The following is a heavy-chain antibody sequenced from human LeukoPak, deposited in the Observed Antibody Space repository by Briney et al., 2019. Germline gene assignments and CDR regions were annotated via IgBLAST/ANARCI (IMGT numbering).Heavy chain of an antibody. Sequence: GGSLRLSCAASGFTFADYDMHWVRQAPGKGLEWVSLISGDGGSTYYADSVKGRFTISRDNSKNSLYLQMNSLRTEDTALYYCAKDTVINYDSSGYYYDYWGQGTLVTVSS. D-gene: IGHD3-22*01. J-gene: IGHJ4*02. V-gene: IGHV3-43*02. CDR3: AKDTVINYDSSGYYYDY. CDR1: GFTFADYD. CDR2: ISGDGGST.